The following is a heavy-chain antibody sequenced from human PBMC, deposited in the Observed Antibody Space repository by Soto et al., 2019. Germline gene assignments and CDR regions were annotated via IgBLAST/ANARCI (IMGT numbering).Heavy chain of an antibody. Sequence: SETLSLTCTVSGGSISSYYWSWIRQPPGKGLEWIGYISYSGSTNYNPSLKSRVIISVDTSKNQFSLKLSSVTAADTAVYYCSRSPNIAVAGTGFDCWGQGTLVTVSS. CDR2: ISYSGST. CDR3: SRSPNIAVAGTGFDC. V-gene: IGHV4-59*08. J-gene: IGHJ4*02. CDR1: GGSISSYY. D-gene: IGHD6-19*01.